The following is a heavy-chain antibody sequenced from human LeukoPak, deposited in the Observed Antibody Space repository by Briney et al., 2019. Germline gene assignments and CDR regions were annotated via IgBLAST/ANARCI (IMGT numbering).Heavy chain of an antibody. CDR2: INAGNGNT. CDR1: GYTFTSYA. Sequence: ASVKVSCKASGYTFTSYAMHWVRQAPGQRLEWMGWINAGNGNTKYSQKFQGRVTITRDTSASTVYMELSSLRSEDTAVYYCARDDCSSTSCPRGDYWGQGTLVTVSS. J-gene: IGHJ4*02. V-gene: IGHV1-3*01. CDR3: ARDDCSSTSCPRGDY. D-gene: IGHD2-2*01.